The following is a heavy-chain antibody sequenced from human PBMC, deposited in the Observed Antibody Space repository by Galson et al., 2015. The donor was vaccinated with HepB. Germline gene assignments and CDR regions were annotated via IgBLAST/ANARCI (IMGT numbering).Heavy chain of an antibody. V-gene: IGHV4-59*11. CDR1: GDSISGHY. CDR2: VFYRWNT. J-gene: IGHJ3*02. Sequence: ETLSLTCTVSGDSISGHYWGWLRQPPGKGLEWIGYVFYRWNTNYNPSLKSRVAISVDTSKNQFFLKLSSVTAADTAVYFCARASSGLLTIFGEDTFDIWGQGTMVTVSS. CDR3: ARASSGLLTIFGEDTFDI. D-gene: IGHD3-3*01.